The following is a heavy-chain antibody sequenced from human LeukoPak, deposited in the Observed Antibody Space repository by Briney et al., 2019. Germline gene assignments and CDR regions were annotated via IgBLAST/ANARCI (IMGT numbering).Heavy chain of an antibody. Sequence: SETLSLTCSVSGGSMNDNYLTWIRQAPGKGLEWIGYISNSGTTDYNPSLKSRVTMSVVTSKNEFSLKLTSVTAADTAMYYCARVVRGAVTSNWFDPWGQGTLVTVSS. D-gene: IGHD4-17*01. CDR1: GGSMNDNY. V-gene: IGHV4-59*01. CDR3: ARVVRGAVTSNWFDP. CDR2: ISNSGTT. J-gene: IGHJ5*02.